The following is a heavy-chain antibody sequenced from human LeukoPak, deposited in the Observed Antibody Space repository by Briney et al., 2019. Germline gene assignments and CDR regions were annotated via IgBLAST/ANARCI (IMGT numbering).Heavy chain of an antibody. J-gene: IGHJ2*01. CDR1: GFTFSSYS. V-gene: IGHV3-21*04. D-gene: IGHD1-14*01. Sequence: GGSLRLSCAASGFTFSSYSMNWVRQAPGKGLEWVSSIRTTSDVYYADSVKGRFTVSRDNSKTSLYLQMNSLRAEDTAVYYCTSGPPEWGFDLWGRGTLVTVSS. CDR2: IRTTSDV. CDR3: TSGPPEWGFDL.